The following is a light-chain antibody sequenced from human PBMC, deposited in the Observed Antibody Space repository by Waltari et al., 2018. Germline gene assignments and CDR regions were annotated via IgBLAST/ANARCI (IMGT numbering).Light chain of an antibody. Sequence: QSALTQPASVSGSPGQSLTLSCSGTSSDVGSYNYLSWYQQHPGPPPKLLIYDVTKRPSGVFGHFAGSKSGNTASLTISGLQPEDEADYFCSSYTPTSILVFGGGTKLTV. CDR1: SSDVGSYNY. CDR3: SSYTPTSILV. CDR2: DVT. V-gene: IGLV2-14*03. J-gene: IGLJ2*01.